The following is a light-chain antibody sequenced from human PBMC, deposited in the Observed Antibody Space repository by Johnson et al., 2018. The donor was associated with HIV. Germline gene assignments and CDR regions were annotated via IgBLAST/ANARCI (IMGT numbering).Light chain of an antibody. CDR2: ANN. J-gene: IGLJ1*01. CDR1: SSNIGNNY. CDR3: GTWDTSLSAYV. Sequence: QSVLTQPPSVSAAPGQKVTISCSGSSSNIGNNYVSWYQQLPGTAPKLLIYANNKRPSGIPDRFSGSMSGTSATLGIPGLPTGDAADYYCGTWDTSLSAYVVGTGTTVTVL. V-gene: IGLV1-51*01.